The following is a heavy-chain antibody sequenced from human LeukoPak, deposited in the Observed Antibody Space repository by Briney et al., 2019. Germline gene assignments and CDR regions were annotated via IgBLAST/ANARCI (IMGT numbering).Heavy chain of an antibody. D-gene: IGHD2-2*01. CDR3: ARDLTTHGYCSTASCYSDAFDV. V-gene: IGHV3-20*04. CDR1: GFTFSNAW. Sequence: PGGSLRLSCAASGFTFSNAWMSWVRQVPGKGLQWVSGINWSGDAAGYGDSVKGRFTISRDNANNSLYLQMNSPRVEDTALYYCARDLTTHGYCSTASCYSDAFDVWGHGTMVTVSS. J-gene: IGHJ3*01. CDR2: INWSGDAA.